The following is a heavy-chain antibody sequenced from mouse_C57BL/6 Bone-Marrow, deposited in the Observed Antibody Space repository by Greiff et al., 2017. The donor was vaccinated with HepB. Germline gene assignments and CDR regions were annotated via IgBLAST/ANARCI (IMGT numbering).Heavy chain of an antibody. Sequence: EVKVEESEGGLVQPGSSMKLSCTASGFTFSDYYMAWVRQVPEKGLEWVANINYDGSSTYYLDSLKSRFIISRDNAKNILYLQMSSLKSEDTATYYCARALYDYDEEGHYYAMDYWGQGTSVTVSS. V-gene: IGHV5-16*01. J-gene: IGHJ4*01. CDR3: ARALYDYDEEGHYYAMDY. CDR1: GFTFSDYY. D-gene: IGHD2-4*01. CDR2: INYDGSST.